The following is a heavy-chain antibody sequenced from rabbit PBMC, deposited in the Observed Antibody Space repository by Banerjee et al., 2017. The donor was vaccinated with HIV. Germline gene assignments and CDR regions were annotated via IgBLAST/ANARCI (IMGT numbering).Heavy chain of an antibody. CDR2: INTSSGNI. Sequence: QEQLEESGGDLVKPEGSLTLTCTASGFSFSNKYVMCWVRQAPGKGLEWIACINTSSGNIVYATWAKGRFTISKTSSTTVTLQMTSLTAADTATYFCARDAGYAGSNLWGQGTLVTVS. D-gene: IGHD4-2*01. CDR1: GFSFSNKYV. J-gene: IGHJ4*01. V-gene: IGHV1S45*01. CDR3: ARDAGYAGSNL.